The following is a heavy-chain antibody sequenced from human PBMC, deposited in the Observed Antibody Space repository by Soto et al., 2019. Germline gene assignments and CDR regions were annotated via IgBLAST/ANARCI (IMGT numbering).Heavy chain of an antibody. J-gene: IGHJ4*02. CDR3: ATRSPAFDY. CDR2: ITTDKGKT. Sequence: QVQLVQSGPEVKKPGASVKVSCKTSGYTFTSYGISWVRQAPGQGLEWMGWITTDKGKTNYAQKFQGRVTMTTDTSTSRGYMELRSLRSEDTAVYYCATRSPAFDYWGQGTLVTVST. V-gene: IGHV1-18*01. CDR1: GYTFTSYG.